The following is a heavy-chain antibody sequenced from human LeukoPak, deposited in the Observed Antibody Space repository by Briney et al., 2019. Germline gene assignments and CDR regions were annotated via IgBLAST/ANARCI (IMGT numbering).Heavy chain of an antibody. CDR1: GFTFSRYS. V-gene: IGHV3-21*01. D-gene: IGHD6-13*01. Sequence: GGSLRLSCAASGFTFSRYSMNWVRQAPGKGLEWVSSISSSSSYIYYADSVKGRFTISRENAKNSLYLQMNSLRAEDTAVYYCARDGIAAAEPYFDYWGQGTLVTVSS. CDR2: ISSSSSYI. CDR3: ARDGIAAAEPYFDY. J-gene: IGHJ4*02.